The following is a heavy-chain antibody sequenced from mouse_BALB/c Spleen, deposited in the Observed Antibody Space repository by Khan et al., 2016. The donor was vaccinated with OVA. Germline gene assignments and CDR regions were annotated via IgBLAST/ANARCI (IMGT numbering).Heavy chain of an antibody. CDR1: GFSLTSYG. J-gene: IGHJ2*01. Sequence: QVQLKESGPGLVAPSQSLSITCTVSGFSLTSYGVHWVRQPPGKGLEWLGVIWAGGRTTYNSALISRLSISKDNSKSQVVLKMNSLQADDTAMYDCARLEDIWGQGTTLTVSS. V-gene: IGHV2-9*02. CDR3: ARLEDI. D-gene: IGHD1-3*01. CDR2: IWAGGRT.